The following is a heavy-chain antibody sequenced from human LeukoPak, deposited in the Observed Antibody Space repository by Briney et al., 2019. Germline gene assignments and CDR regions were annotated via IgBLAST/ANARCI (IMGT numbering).Heavy chain of an antibody. D-gene: IGHD5-18*01. J-gene: IGHJ4*02. Sequence: PGGSLRLSCAASGFTFSDYWMSWVRQAPGKGLGRVSNIKQDGSEKYSVDSVKGRFTISRDNAKNSLYLQMNSLRAEDTAVYYCARGPRGYSYAWGYWGQGTLVTVSS. V-gene: IGHV3-7*05. CDR3: ARGPRGYSYAWGY. CDR1: GFTFSDYW. CDR2: IKQDGSEK.